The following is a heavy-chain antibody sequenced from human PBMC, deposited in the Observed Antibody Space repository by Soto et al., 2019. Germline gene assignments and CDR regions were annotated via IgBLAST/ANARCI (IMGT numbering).Heavy chain of an antibody. CDR3: AREMDIVVVPAAMSLPDY. CDR2: ISYDGGNK. D-gene: IGHD2-2*03. J-gene: IGHJ4*02. CDR1: GFTFSSYA. V-gene: IGHV3-30-3*01. Sequence: GGSLRLSCAASGFTFSSYAMHWVRQAPGKGLEWVAVISYDGGNKYYADSVKGRFTISRDNSKNTLYLQMNSLRAEDTAVYYCAREMDIVVVPAAMSLPDYWGQGTLVTVSS.